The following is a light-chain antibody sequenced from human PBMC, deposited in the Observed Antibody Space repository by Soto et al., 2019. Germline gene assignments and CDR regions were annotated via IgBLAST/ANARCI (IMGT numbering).Light chain of an antibody. CDR3: QSYDSRLTAVV. V-gene: IGLV1-40*01. CDR1: SSNIGAGFD. J-gene: IGLJ2*01. Sequence: QSVLTQPPSVSGAPGQRVTISCTGSSSNIGAGFDVHWYQQLPGTAPKLLIYVDDSRPSGVPDRFSGSKSGSSASLAITGLQAEDEADYYCQSYDSRLTAVVFGEGTKVTVL. CDR2: VDD.